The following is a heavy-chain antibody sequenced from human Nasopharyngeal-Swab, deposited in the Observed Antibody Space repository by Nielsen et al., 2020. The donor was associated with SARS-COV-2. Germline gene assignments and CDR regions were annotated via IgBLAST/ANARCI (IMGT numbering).Heavy chain of an antibody. CDR1: GYTFTSYY. Sequence: ASVQVSCKASGYTFTSYYMHWVRQAPGQGLEWMGIINPSGGSTSYAQKFQGRVTMTRDTSTSTVYMELSSLRSEDTAVYYCASHQDYDILTGYYQSAFDIWGQGTMVTVSS. V-gene: IGHV1-46*01. CDR2: INPSGGST. CDR3: ASHQDYDILTGYYQSAFDI. D-gene: IGHD3-9*01. J-gene: IGHJ3*02.